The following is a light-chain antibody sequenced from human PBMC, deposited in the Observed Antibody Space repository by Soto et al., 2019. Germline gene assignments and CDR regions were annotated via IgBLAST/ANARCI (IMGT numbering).Light chain of an antibody. J-gene: IGKJ1*01. CDR1: QSVSSNF. CDR2: GAS. Sequence: ETLMAQYPATLSVSPGERATLSCRGSQSVSSNFLAWYQQKPGQAPSLLIYGASTSATDVPDRFSGSGSGADFTLTISRLETQDFAVYYCQQYGRPHTRTFGHGTKVDIK. CDR3: QQYGRPHTRT. V-gene: IGKV3-20*01.